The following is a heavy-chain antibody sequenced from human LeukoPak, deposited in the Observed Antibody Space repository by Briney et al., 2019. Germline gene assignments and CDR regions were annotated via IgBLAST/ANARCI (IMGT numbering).Heavy chain of an antibody. V-gene: IGHV4-31*03. CDR2: IYYSGST. CDR3: ARNRGWYATDV. J-gene: IGHJ6*02. Sequence: SETLSLTCTVSGGSISSGGYYWSWIRQHPGKGLEWIGYIYYSGSTHYNPSLKSRVTISVDTSKNQFSLKLSSVTAADTAVYYCARNRGWYATDVWGQGAAVTVSS. D-gene: IGHD6-19*01. CDR1: GGSISSGGYY.